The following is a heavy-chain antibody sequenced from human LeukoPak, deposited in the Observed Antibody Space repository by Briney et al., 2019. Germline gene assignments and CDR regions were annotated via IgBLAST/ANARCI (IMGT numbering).Heavy chain of an antibody. D-gene: IGHD5-24*01. Sequence: GEPRKISCKGSGYTFPNYLFAWVGKMPGKGLEWMGIIYPGDSDTRYSPSFQGQVTISADKSISTASLQWSSLKASDTAMYYCARLRDGYSDYWGQGSLVTVSS. CDR2: IYPGDSDT. CDR3: ARLRDGYSDY. V-gene: IGHV5-51*01. J-gene: IGHJ4*02. CDR1: GYTFPNYL.